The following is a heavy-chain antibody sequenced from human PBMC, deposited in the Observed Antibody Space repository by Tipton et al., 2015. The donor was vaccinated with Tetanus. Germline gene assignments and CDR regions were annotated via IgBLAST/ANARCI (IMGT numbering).Heavy chain of an antibody. CDR1: GGSISSYY. CDR2: IYYSGST. V-gene: IGHV4-59*12. CDR3: ARTPDYYYGMDV. Sequence: TLSLTCTVSGGSISSYYWSWIRQPPGKGLEWIGYIYYSGSTNYNPSLKSRVTISTDKSKNQVSLRLNSVTAADTAVYFCARTPDYYYGMDVWGQGTTVPVS. J-gene: IGHJ6*02.